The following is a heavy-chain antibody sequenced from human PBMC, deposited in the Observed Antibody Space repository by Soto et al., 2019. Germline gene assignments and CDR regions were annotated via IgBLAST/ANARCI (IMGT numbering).Heavy chain of an antibody. CDR1: GASISSYY. D-gene: IGHD4-17*01. CDR2: IHNGEST. CDR3: SYGDSPGPIDH. Sequence: SETLSLTCSVSGASISSYYWSWFRQAPGKGLEYIGYIHNGESTNYNPSLESRVTISADTSKNQFSLRLSSVTAADTAMYYCSYGDSPGPIDHWGQGTLVTVSS. J-gene: IGHJ4*02. V-gene: IGHV4-59*01.